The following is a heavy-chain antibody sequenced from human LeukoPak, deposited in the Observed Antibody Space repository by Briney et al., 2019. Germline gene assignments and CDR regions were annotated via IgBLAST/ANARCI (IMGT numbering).Heavy chain of an antibody. CDR1: GGTFSSYA. V-gene: IGHV1-69*01. CDR3: ARGVTMVRGVTSTGNWFDP. J-gene: IGHJ5*02. D-gene: IGHD3-10*01. Sequence: SVKLSCKASGGTFSSYAISWVRQAPGQGLEWMGGIITIFGTANYAQKFQGRVTITADESTSTAYMELSSLRSEDTAVYYCARGVTMVRGVTSTGNWFDPWGQGTLVTVSS. CDR2: IITIFGTA.